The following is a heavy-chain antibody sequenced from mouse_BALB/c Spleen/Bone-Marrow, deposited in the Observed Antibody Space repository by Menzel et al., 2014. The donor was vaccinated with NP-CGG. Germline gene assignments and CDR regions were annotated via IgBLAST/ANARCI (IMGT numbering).Heavy chain of an antibody. CDR1: GYTFTSYV. CDR3: ARSLYGYDWYFDV. Sequence: QQSGPELVKPGASVKMSCKASGYTFTSYVMHWVKQKPGLGLEWIGYINPYNDDTEYNEKFKGKATLTSDKSSSTAYVELSSLTSEDSAVFYCARSLYGYDWYFDVWGAGTTVTVSS. J-gene: IGHJ1*01. D-gene: IGHD2-2*01. CDR2: INPYNDDT. V-gene: IGHV1-14*01.